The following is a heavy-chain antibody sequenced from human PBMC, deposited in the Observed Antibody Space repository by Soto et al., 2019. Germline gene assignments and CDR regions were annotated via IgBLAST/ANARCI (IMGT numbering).Heavy chain of an antibody. CDR2: INHSGST. D-gene: IGHD2-15*01. J-gene: IGHJ6*02. CDR3: ARGRDDCGGGTCYYYYGMDV. CDR1: CGSFSGHY. V-gene: IGHV4-34*01. Sequence: SETLSLTCAVYCGSFSGHYWSWIRQPPGKGLEWMGEINHSGSTNYNPSLKSRVTISVDTSKKQFSLMLTSVTAADTAVYYCARGRDDCGGGTCYYYYGMDVWGQGTTVTVS.